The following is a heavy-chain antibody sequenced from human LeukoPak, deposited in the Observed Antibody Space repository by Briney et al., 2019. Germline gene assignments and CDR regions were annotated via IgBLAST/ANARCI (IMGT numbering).Heavy chain of an antibody. CDR3: AREPVSYYGMDV. CDR1: GGTFSSYA. Sequence: GASVKVSCKASGGTFSSYAISWVRQAPGQGLEWMGRINPNSGGTNYAQKFQGRVTMTRDTSISTAYMELSRLRSDDTAVYYCAREPVSYYGMDVWGQGTTVTVSS. D-gene: IGHD6-19*01. V-gene: IGHV1-2*06. J-gene: IGHJ6*02. CDR2: INPNSGGT.